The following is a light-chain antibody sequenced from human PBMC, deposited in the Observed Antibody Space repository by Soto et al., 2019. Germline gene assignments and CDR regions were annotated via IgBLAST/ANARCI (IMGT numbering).Light chain of an antibody. Sequence: EIVLAQSPATLSLSPGERATLSCRANQSVGNFLAWYQHRPGQAPRLLILNASTRATGIPPRFSGSGSGTDFTLTISRLEPEDFAVYYCQQRRNWPLTFGGGTKVEIK. J-gene: IGKJ4*01. CDR1: QSVGNF. V-gene: IGKV3-11*01. CDR3: QQRRNWPLT. CDR2: NAS.